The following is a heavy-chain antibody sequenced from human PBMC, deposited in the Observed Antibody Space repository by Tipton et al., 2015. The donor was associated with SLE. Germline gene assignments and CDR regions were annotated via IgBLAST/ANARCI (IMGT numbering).Heavy chain of an antibody. CDR1: GFTFSRYD. CDR3: ASRTAVAGTFSY. V-gene: IGHV3-23*05. D-gene: IGHD6-19*01. Sequence: SLRLSCKASGFTFSRYDMSWVRQTPGKGLEWVSAIYNGGGTDYADSVKGRFTISRDNAKNSLYLQMNSLRPEDTAVYYCASRTAVAGTFSYWGQGTLVTVSS. CDR2: IYNGGGT. J-gene: IGHJ4*02.